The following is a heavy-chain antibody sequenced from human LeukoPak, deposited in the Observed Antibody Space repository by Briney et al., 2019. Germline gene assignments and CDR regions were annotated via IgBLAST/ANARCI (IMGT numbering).Heavy chain of an antibody. CDR3: AREDPQTTVPEGMDV. Sequence: SETLSLTCTVSGGSISYYYWSWIRQSPGKGLEWIGYIYYSGTTNYNPSLKSRVAISVDTSKNQFSLQLRSVTAADTAVYYCAREDPQTTVPEGMDVWGQGTTVTVSS. CDR1: GGSISYYY. V-gene: IGHV4-59*01. D-gene: IGHD4-17*01. CDR2: IYYSGTT. J-gene: IGHJ6*02.